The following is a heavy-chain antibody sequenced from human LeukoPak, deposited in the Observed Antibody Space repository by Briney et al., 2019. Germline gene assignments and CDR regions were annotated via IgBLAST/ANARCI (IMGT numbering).Heavy chain of an antibody. D-gene: IGHD3-3*01. CDR3: AREYHDFWSGPMIPRQDY. CDR2: INWNGGST. V-gene: IGHV3-20*04. Sequence: GSMRLSCAASGFTFDDYGMSWVRQAPGKGLEWVSGINWNGGSTGYADSVKGRFTISRDNAKNSLYLQMNSLRAEDTALYYCAREYHDFWSGPMIPRQDYWGQGTLVTVSS. J-gene: IGHJ4*02. CDR1: GFTFDDYG.